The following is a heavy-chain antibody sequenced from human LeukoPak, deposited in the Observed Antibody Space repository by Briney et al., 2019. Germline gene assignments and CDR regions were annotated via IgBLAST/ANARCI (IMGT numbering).Heavy chain of an antibody. V-gene: IGHV4-61*08. J-gene: IGHJ4*02. CDR2: FSYSGST. CDR3: ARMYSGTSYYFDY. D-gene: IGHD1-26*01. Sequence: SQTLSLTCTVSGGSIGSGDYYWSWIRQPPGKGLEWMGFFSYSGSTKYNPSLKSRVTMSVDTSKNQFSLKLSSVTAADTAVYYCARMYSGTSYYFDYWGQGTLVTVSS. CDR1: GGSIGSGDYY.